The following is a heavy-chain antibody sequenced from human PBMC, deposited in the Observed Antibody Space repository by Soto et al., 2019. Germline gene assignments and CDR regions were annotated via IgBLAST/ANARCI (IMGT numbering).Heavy chain of an antibody. CDR3: AATSRARRGYYYYGMDV. CDR2: IVVGSGNT. Sequence: GASVKVSCKASGFTFTSSAVQWVRQARGQRLEWIGWIVVGSGNTNYAQKFQERVTITRDMSTSTACMELSSLRSEDTAVYYCAATSRARRGYYYYGMDVWGQGTTVTVSS. D-gene: IGHD2-2*01. V-gene: IGHV1-58*01. J-gene: IGHJ6*02. CDR1: GFTFTSSA.